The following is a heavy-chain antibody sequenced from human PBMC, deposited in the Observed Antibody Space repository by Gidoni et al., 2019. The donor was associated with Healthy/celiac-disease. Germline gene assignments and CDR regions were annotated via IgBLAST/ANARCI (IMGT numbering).Heavy chain of an antibody. D-gene: IGHD1-26*01. CDR2: ISSSGSTI. CDR1: GVTFGDYY. CDR3: ARDQDANVEWGFDP. J-gene: IGHJ5*02. V-gene: IGHV3-11*01. Sequence: QVQLVESGGGSVKAGGAGRISWAASGVTFGDYYMSWIRQAPGKGLDCVSYISSSGSTIYYADSVKGRFTISRDNAKNSLYLQMNSLSAEDTAVYYCARDQDANVEWGFDPWGQGTLVTVSS.